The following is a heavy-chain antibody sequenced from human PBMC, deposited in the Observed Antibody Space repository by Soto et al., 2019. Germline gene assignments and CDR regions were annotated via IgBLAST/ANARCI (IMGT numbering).Heavy chain of an antibody. J-gene: IGHJ6*02. CDR3: AKDHYDFWSIEPYYGMDV. Sequence: VRQAPGKGLEWVAFISYDGSNKYYADSVKGRFTISRDDAKNTLYLQMNSLRAEDTAVYYCAKDHYDFWSIEPYYGMDVWGQGTTVTVSS. D-gene: IGHD3-3*01. CDR2: ISYDGSNK. V-gene: IGHV3-30*18.